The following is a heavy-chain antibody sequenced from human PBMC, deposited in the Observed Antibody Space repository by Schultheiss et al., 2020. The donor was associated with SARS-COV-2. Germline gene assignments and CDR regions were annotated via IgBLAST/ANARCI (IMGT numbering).Heavy chain of an antibody. CDR2: ISSNGGST. Sequence: GGSLRLSCSASGFTFSSYAMHWVRQAPGKGLEYVSAISSNGGSTYYADSVKGRFTISRDNSKNTLYLQMSSLRAEDTAVYYCVKGSTMIVVGYGMDVWGQGTTVTVSS. CDR1: GFTFSSYA. V-gene: IGHV3-64D*06. CDR3: VKGSTMIVVGYGMDV. J-gene: IGHJ6*02. D-gene: IGHD3-22*01.